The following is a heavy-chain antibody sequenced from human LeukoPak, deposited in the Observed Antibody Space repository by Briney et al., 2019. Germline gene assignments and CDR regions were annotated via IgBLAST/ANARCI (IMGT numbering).Heavy chain of an antibody. CDR1: GFTFSSYG. CDR2: ISGSGGST. J-gene: IGHJ6*03. D-gene: IGHD5-12*01. Sequence: GGSLRLSCAASGFTFSSYGMSWVRQAPGKGLEWVSAISGSGGSTYYADSVKGRFTISRDNSKNTLYLQMNSLRAEDTAVYYCAKVVGGYSGYGYYYYMDVWGKGTTVTISS. V-gene: IGHV3-23*01. CDR3: AKVVGGYSGYGYYYYMDV.